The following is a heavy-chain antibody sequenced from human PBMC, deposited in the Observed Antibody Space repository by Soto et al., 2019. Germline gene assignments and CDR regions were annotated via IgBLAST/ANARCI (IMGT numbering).Heavy chain of an antibody. V-gene: IGHV4-34*01. J-gene: IGHJ4*02. D-gene: IGHD3-22*01. CDR3: ARGSVDTVDSSGFYEY. CDR1: GGSFSAYY. Sequence: PSETLSLTCAVYGGSFSAYYWSWIRQPPGKGLGWIGEINHSGGTSYNPSLKSRVTISVDTSKSQFSLKLTSVTAADRAVYYCARGSVDTVDSSGFYEYWGQRTPVTVSS. CDR2: INHSGGT.